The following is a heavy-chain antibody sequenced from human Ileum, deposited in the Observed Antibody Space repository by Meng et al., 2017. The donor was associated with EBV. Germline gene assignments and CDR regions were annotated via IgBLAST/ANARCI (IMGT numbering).Heavy chain of an antibody. CDR1: GSPFSGYG. V-gene: IGHV3-30*18. J-gene: IGHJ4*02. CDR3: AKVATGGYYFDS. Sequence: LVGSGGGLVQTGRSLRLSCASSGSPFSGYGMHWVRQAPGKGLEWVAIVSYDGSRQDYTDSVKGRFTISRDNSKNTLYLQMNSLRADDTAIYYCAKVATGGYYFDSWGQGTLVTVSS. CDR2: VSYDGSRQ. D-gene: IGHD4-17*01.